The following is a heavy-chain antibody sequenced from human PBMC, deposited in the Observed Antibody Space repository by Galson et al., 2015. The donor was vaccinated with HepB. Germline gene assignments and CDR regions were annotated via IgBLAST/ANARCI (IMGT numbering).Heavy chain of an antibody. V-gene: IGHV3-23*01. Sequence: SLRLSCAASGFTFSSYTMSWVRQAPGKGLEWVSAISGSGGSTYYADSVKGRFTISRDNSKNTLYLQMNSLRAEDTAVYYCAKGQTSSPSYYYGMDVWGQGTTVTVSS. CDR1: GFTFSSYT. J-gene: IGHJ6*02. CDR2: ISGSGGST. CDR3: AKGQTSSPSYYYGMDV.